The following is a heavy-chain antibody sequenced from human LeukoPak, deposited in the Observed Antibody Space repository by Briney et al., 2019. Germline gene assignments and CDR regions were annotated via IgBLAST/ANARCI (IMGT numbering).Heavy chain of an antibody. CDR2: IYYSRST. CDR3: ARHGANRQQLVMAFDI. CDR1: GDSISSYY. D-gene: IGHD6-13*01. J-gene: IGHJ3*02. Sequence: SETLSLTCTVSGDSISSYYWSWIRQPPGKGLEWIGYIYYSRSTNYNPSLKSRVTTSIDTSKNQFPLKLNSVTAADTAVYYCARHGANRQQLVMAFDIWGQGTMVTVSS. V-gene: IGHV4-59*08.